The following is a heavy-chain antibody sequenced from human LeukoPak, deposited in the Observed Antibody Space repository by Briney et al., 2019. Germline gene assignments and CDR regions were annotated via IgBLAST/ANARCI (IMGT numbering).Heavy chain of an antibody. D-gene: IGHD6-6*01. CDR3: ARRHSSSPLDY. CDR1: GFTFSSYA. V-gene: IGHV3-23*01. Sequence: GGSLRLSCAASGFTFSSYAMSWVRQAPGKGLEWVSAISGSGGSTYYADSVKGRFTISRDNAKNSLYLQMNSLRAEDTAVYYCARRHSSSPLDYWGQGTLVTVSS. CDR2: ISGSGGST. J-gene: IGHJ4*02.